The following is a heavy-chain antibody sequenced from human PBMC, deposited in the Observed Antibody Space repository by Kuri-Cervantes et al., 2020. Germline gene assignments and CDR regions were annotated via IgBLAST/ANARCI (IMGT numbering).Heavy chain of an antibody. J-gene: IGHJ4*02. CDR1: GYSISSGYY. D-gene: IGHD5-18*01. V-gene: IGHV4-38-2*02. Sequence: SETLSLTCAVSGYSISSGYYWGWIRQPPGKGLEWIGEINHSGSTNYNPSLKSRVTISVDTSKNQFSLKLSSVTAADTAVYYCAREGTTDTAMVRSWVDYWGQGTLVTVSS. CDR2: INHSGST. CDR3: AREGTTDTAMVRSWVDY.